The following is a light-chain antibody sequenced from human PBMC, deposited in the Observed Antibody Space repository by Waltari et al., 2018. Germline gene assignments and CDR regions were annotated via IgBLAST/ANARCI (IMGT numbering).Light chain of an antibody. J-gene: IGKJ1*01. CDR3: QQYNQWPRT. V-gene: IGKV3-15*01. CDR1: QSVSSK. Sequence: EIVMTQSPATLSVSPGESATLPCRASQSVSSKLAWYQQITGQAPRLLIYDASTRATAIPARFTAGGSGTEFTLSISSLQSEDFAVYYCQQYNQWPRTFGQGTKVEIK. CDR2: DAS.